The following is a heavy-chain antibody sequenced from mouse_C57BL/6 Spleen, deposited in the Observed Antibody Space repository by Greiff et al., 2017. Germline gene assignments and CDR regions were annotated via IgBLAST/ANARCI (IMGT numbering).Heavy chain of an antibody. V-gene: IGHV8-12*01. CDR2: IYWDDDK. Sequence: QVQLKESGPGILQSSQTLSLTCSFSGFSLSTYGMGVSWIRPPSGKGLEWLAHIYWDDDKRYNPSLESRLTISKDTSSNQVFLKITSVDTADTATYYCAGREGTAQATGAMDYWGQGTSVTVSS. J-gene: IGHJ4*01. CDR1: GFSLSTYGMG. CDR3: AGREGTAQATGAMDY. D-gene: IGHD3-2*02.